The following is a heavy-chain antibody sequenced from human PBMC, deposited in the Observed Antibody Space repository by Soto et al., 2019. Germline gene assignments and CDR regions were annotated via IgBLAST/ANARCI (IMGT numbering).Heavy chain of an antibody. CDR1: GGSISSGDYY. CDR2: IYYSGST. Sequence: SETLSLTCTISGGSISSGDYYWSWVRQPPGKGREGIGYIYYSGSTYYNPSLKSRVTISVDTSKNQFSLKLSSVTAADTAVYYCASTGPLGYYYYGMDVWGQGTTVTVSS. J-gene: IGHJ6*02. CDR3: ASTGPLGYYYYGMDV. D-gene: IGHD3-16*01. V-gene: IGHV4-30-4*01.